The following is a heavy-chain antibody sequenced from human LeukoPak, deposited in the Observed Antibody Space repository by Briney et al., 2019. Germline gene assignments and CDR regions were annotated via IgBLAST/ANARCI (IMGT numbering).Heavy chain of an antibody. V-gene: IGHV6-1*01. CDR2: TYYRSKWYN. Sequence: SQTLSLTCVISGDSVSSNTAAWNWIRQSPSRGLEWLGRTYYRSKWYNDYAVSVKSRITINPDTSKNQFSLQLNSVTPEDTAVYYCARDLWPPKAAAGTGGYWYFDLWGRGTLVTVSS. CDR3: ARDLWPPKAAAGTGGYWYFDL. D-gene: IGHD6-13*01. CDR1: GDSVSSNTAA. J-gene: IGHJ2*01.